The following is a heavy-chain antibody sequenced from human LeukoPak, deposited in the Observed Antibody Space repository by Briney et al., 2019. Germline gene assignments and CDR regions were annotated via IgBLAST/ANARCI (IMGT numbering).Heavy chain of an antibody. J-gene: IGHJ6*02. D-gene: IGHD6-13*01. CDR1: GGSISSYY. CDR3: ARGEIAAAGSYYYYGMDV. V-gene: IGHV4-59*01. Sequence: PSETLSLTCTVSGGSISSYYWSWIRQPPGKGLEWIGYIYYSGSTNYNPSLKSRVTISVDTSKNQFSLKLSSVTAADTAVYYCARGEIAAAGSYYYYGMDVWGQGTTVTVSS. CDR2: IYYSGST.